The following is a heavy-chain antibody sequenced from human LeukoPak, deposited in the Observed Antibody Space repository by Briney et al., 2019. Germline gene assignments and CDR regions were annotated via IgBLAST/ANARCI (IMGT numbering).Heavy chain of an antibody. D-gene: IGHD2-2*01. J-gene: IGHJ6*02. CDR1: GGSFSGYY. V-gene: IGHV4-34*09. CDR2: INHSGST. Sequence: SETLSLTCAVYGGSFSGYYWSWIRQPPGKGLEWIGEINHSGSTNYNPSLKSRVTISVDTSKNQFSLKLSSVTAADTAVYYCARDRRYCSSTSCYEPYYYYGMDVWGQGTTVTVSS. CDR3: ARDRRYCSSTSCYEPYYYYGMDV.